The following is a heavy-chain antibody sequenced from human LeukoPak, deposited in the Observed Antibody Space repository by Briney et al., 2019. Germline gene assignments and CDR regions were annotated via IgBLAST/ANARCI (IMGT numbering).Heavy chain of an antibody. CDR1: GGSISSGDYY. CDR3: ARDSLEWYSFDY. V-gene: IGHV4-30-4*08. Sequence: SETLSLTCTVSGGSISSGDYYWSWIRQPPGKGLEWIGYIYYSGSTYYNPSLKSRVTISVDTSKNQFSLKLSSVTAADTAVYYCARDSLEWYSFDYRGQGTLVTASS. J-gene: IGHJ4*02. D-gene: IGHD3-3*01. CDR2: IYYSGST.